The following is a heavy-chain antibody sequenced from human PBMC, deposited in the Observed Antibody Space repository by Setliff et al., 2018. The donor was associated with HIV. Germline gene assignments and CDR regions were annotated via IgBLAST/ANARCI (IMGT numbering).Heavy chain of an antibody. CDR3: AGRKYSNSGGYFDL. Sequence: SETLSLTCSVSGGSISSSTYYWGWIRQPPGEGLEWIGDIFYTGSTYYNPSLKSRVAISIDTSENRFSLRLNSVTAADTAVYYCAGRKYSNSGGYFDLWGRGILVTVSS. D-gene: IGHD6-13*01. CDR2: IFYTGST. CDR1: GGSISSSTYY. V-gene: IGHV4-39*01. J-gene: IGHJ2*01.